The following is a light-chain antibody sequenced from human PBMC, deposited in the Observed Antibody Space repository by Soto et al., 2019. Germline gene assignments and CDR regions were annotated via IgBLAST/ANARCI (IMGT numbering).Light chain of an antibody. J-gene: IGKJ2*01. Sequence: IVLTQSPDTLSLSPGERATLYCRASRSVSSSYLAWYQHKAGQAPRLLISGASNRATDIPDRFSGSESGTDFTLTISRLEPEDFAVYYCQHYGSSPPYTFGQGTKLEIE. CDR2: GAS. CDR3: QHYGSSPPYT. V-gene: IGKV3-20*01. CDR1: RSVSSSY.